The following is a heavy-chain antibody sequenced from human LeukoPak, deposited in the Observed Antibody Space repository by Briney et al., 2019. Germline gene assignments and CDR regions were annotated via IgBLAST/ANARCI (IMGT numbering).Heavy chain of an antibody. Sequence: ASVKVSCKASGYTFTGYYMHWVRQAPEQGLEWMGWINPNSGGTNYAQKFQGRVTMTRDTSISTAYMELSRLRSDDTAVYYCARVQIGIYEVDPWGQGTLVTVSS. J-gene: IGHJ5*02. D-gene: IGHD2/OR15-2a*01. CDR2: INPNSGGT. CDR1: GYTFTGYY. CDR3: ARVQIGIYEVDP. V-gene: IGHV1-2*02.